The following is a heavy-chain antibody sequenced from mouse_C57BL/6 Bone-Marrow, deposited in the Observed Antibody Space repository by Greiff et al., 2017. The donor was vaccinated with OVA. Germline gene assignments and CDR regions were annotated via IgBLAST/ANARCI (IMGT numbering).Heavy chain of an antibody. V-gene: IGHV1-4*01. CDR2: INPSSGYT. CDR1: GYTFTSYT. J-gene: IGHJ2*01. Sequence: VQLQQSGAELARPGASVKMSCKASGYTFTSYTMHWVKQRPGQGLEWIGYINPSSGYTKYNQKFKDKATLTADKSSSTAYMQLSSLTSEDSAVYYCATFPIFFYLTHFDYWGQGTTLTVSS. CDR3: ATFPIFFYLTHFDY. D-gene: IGHD1-1*01.